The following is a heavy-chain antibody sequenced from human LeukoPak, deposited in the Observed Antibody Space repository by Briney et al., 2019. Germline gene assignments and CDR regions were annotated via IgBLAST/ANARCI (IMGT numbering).Heavy chain of an antibody. Sequence: GGSLRLSCAASGFTFSSYAMSWVRQAPGKGLEWVSGISGSGGSTFYADSVKGRFTISRDNSKNTLYLQMNSLRAEDTAVYYCDGDSGSYYLGYWGQGTLVTLSS. D-gene: IGHD1-26*01. J-gene: IGHJ4*02. CDR3: DGDSGSYYLGY. CDR2: ISGSGGST. CDR1: GFTFSSYA. V-gene: IGHV3-23*01.